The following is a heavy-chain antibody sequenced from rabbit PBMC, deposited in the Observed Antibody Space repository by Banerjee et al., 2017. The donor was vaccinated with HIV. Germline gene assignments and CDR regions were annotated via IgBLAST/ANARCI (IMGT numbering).Heavy chain of an antibody. D-gene: IGHD8-1*01. V-gene: IGHV1S40*01. J-gene: IGHJ4*01. Sequence: QSLEESGGDLVKPGASLTLTCTASGFSFSGSYYMCWVRQAPGKGLEWIGCIYAGSGNTYYASWAKGRFTISKTSSTTVTLQMTSLTAADTATYFCARYGTTNYFNLWGPGTLVTVS. CDR2: IYAGSGNT. CDR1: GFSFSGSYY. CDR3: ARYGTTNYFNL.